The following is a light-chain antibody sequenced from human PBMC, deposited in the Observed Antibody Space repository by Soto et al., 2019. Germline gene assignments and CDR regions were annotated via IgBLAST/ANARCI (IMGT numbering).Light chain of an antibody. Sequence: QSALTQPASVSGSPGQSITISCTGTSSDVGGYNYVSWYQQHPGKAPKLMIYDVSNRPSGVSNRFSGSKSGNTASLTISGLQAGDEADYYCRSYTSSSTLLYVFGTGTKLTVL. CDR1: SSDVGGYNY. CDR3: RSYTSSSTLLYV. CDR2: DVS. V-gene: IGLV2-14*01. J-gene: IGLJ1*01.